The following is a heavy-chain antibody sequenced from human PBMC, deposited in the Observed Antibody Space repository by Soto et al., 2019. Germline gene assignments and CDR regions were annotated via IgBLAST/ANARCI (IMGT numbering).Heavy chain of an antibody. D-gene: IGHD1-26*01. CDR3: ARGGGGRYSVHWFEP. CDR1: GVSFSGYY. CDR2: INHSGTT. V-gene: IGHV4-34*01. J-gene: IGHJ5*02. Sequence: QVQLQQWGAGLLKPSETLSRTCAVYGVSFSGYYWSWIRQPPGKGLEWIGEINHSGTTNYSPSLKSRVTISVDTSKNQFSLKLSSVTAADTAVYYCARGGGGRYSVHWFEPWGQGTLANVSS.